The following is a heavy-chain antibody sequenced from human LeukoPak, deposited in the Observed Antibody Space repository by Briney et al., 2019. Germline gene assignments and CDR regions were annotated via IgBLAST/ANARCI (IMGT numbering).Heavy chain of an antibody. J-gene: IGHJ6*02. CDR2: IYTSGST. D-gene: IGHD2-15*01. CDR1: GVSLSSGSYY. CDR3: ARVRFSCSGGSCYHYYYGMDV. Sequence: SETLALTCTVSGVSLSSGSYYWSWIRQPAGKGLEWIGRIYTSGSTNYNPSLKSRVTISVDTSKNQFSLKLSSVTAADTAVYYCARVRFSCSGGSCYHYYYGMDVWGQGTTVTVSS. V-gene: IGHV4-61*02.